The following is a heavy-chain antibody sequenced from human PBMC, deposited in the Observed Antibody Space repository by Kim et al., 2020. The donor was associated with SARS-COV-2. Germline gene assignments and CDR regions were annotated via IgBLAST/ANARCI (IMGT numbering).Heavy chain of an antibody. CDR3: ARDHSPISYCFLGVR. D-gene: IGHD5-18*01. Sequence: ADSVKGRFRVSRDNAKNALYVQLNSLRAEDTAVYYCARDHSPISYCFLGVRWGQGTLVTVSS. V-gene: IGHV3-74*01. J-gene: IGHJ4*02.